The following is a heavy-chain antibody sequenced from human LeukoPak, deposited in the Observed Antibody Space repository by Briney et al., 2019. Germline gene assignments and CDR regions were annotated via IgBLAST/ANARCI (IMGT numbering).Heavy chain of an antibody. D-gene: IGHD2-15*01. J-gene: IGHJ5*02. CDR1: GGSIGTGGYQ. CDR3: ARSGGGSCVGGSCQFGKIDP. V-gene: IGHV4-31*03. Sequence: SQTLSLTCHVSGGSIGTGGYQWNWLRQHPEKGLEWIGYIYHSGTTFYNPSLKSRVSISVDTSNNQFSLNLRSVTAADTAVYYCARSGGGSCVGGSCQFGKIDPWGQGCLVTVSS. CDR2: IYHSGTT.